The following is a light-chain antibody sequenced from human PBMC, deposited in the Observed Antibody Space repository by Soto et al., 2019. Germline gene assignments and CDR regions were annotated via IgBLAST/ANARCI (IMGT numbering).Light chain of an antibody. V-gene: IGKV3-20*01. Sequence: EIVLTQSPGTLSLSPGERATLSCRASQSVSSNFLAWYQQKPGQAPRLLVYGASSRATGIPDRFSGSGSGTDFTLTISRLEPEDLAVYYCQQYGTSVRTFGQGTKVEIK. J-gene: IGKJ1*01. CDR1: QSVSSNF. CDR2: GAS. CDR3: QQYGTSVRT.